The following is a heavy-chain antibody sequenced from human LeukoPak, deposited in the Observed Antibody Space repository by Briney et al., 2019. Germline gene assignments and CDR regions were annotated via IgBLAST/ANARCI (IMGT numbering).Heavy chain of an antibody. CDR2: ISGSGGST. Sequence: PGGSLRLSCAASGFTFSSYAMSWVRQAPGKGLEWVSAISGSGGSTYYADSVKGRFTISRDNSKNTLYLQMNSLRADDTAVYYCARFNTGSYYMDVWGNGTTVTVSS. CDR3: ARFNTGSYYMDV. V-gene: IGHV3-23*01. D-gene: IGHD1-26*01. CDR1: GFTFSSYA. J-gene: IGHJ6*03.